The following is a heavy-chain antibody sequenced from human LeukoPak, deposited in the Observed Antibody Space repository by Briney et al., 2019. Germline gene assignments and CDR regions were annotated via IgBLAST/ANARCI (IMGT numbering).Heavy chain of an antibody. D-gene: IGHD6-13*01. V-gene: IGHV3-30-3*01. Sequence: GRSLRLSCAASGFTFSSYAMHWVRQAPGKGLEWVAVISYDGSNKYYADSVKGRFTISRDNSKNTLYLQMNSLRAEDTAVYYCAKLTQAAAGPWGQGTLVTVSS. J-gene: IGHJ4*02. CDR2: ISYDGSNK. CDR3: AKLTQAAAGP. CDR1: GFTFSSYA.